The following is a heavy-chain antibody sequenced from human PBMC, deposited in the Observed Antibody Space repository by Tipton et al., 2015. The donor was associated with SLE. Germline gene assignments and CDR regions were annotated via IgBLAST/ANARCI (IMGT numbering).Heavy chain of an antibody. CDR3: ARPGNYFDSSGHHDAFDV. D-gene: IGHD3-22*01. CDR1: GFIFSNFG. Sequence: LRLSCAVSGFIFSNFGMHWIRQPPGKGLEWIGEINHSGSTNYNPSLKSRVTISFDTSKNQLSLKLSSVTAADTAVYYCARPGNYFDSSGHHDAFDVWGQGTMVTVSS. J-gene: IGHJ3*01. V-gene: IGHV4-34*01. CDR2: INHSGST.